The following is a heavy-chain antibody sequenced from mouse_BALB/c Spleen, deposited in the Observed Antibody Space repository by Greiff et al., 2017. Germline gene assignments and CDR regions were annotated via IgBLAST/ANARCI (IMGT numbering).Heavy chain of an antibody. V-gene: IGHV5-6-2*01. J-gene: IGHJ3*01. D-gene: IGHD2-4*01. CDR3: ARPIYYDYLQGFAY. CDR2: INSNGGST. Sequence: EVHLVESGGGLVKLGGSLKLSCAASGFTFSSYYMSWVRQTPEKRLELVAAINSNGGSTYYPDTVKGRFTISRDNAKNTLYLQMSSLKSEDTALYYCARPIYYDYLQGFAYWGQGTLVTVSA. CDR1: GFTFSSYY.